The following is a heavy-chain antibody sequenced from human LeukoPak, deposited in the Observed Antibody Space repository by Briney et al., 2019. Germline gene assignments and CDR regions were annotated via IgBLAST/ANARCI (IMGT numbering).Heavy chain of an antibody. CDR2: IYHSGST. CDR1: GFTFSSYSM. J-gene: IGHJ4*02. Sequence: GSLRLSCAASGFTFSSYSMNWVRQPPGKGLEWIGEIYHSGSTNYNPSLKSRVTISVDKSKSQFSLKLSAVTAADTAVYYCAGRHGTYYYFDNWGQGTLVTVSS. CDR3: AGRHGTYYYFDN. V-gene: IGHV4-4*02. D-gene: IGHD1-26*01.